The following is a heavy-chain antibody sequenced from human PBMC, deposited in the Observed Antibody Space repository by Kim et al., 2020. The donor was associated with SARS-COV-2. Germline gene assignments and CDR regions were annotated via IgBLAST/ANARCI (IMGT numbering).Heavy chain of an antibody. Sequence: GGSLRLSCAASGFTFSSYGMHWVRQAPGKGLEWVAVVSYDGSNLYYADSVQGRFTISRDSSKNTLYLQMDSLKPEDTAVYYCAKDPGAYSYGNFDYWGRGTLVTVSP. CDR2: VSYDGSNL. CDR1: GFTFSSYG. J-gene: IGHJ4*02. CDR3: AKDPGAYSYGNFDY. V-gene: IGHV3-30*18. D-gene: IGHD5-18*01.